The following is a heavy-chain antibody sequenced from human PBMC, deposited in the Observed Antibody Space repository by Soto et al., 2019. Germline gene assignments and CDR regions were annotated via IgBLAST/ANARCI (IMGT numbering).Heavy chain of an antibody. CDR3: ARQYAAFDY. D-gene: IGHD2-2*01. Sequence: EVQLVQSGTEVKKPGESLKISCKGSGYNFNTYWIGWVRQMPGKGLEWMGIIYPADSDTRYSPSFQGQVTISADKSISTAYLQWSSLRASDTAIYYCARQYAAFDYWGQGTLVTVSS. J-gene: IGHJ4*02. V-gene: IGHV5-51*01. CDR1: GYNFNTYW. CDR2: IYPADSDT.